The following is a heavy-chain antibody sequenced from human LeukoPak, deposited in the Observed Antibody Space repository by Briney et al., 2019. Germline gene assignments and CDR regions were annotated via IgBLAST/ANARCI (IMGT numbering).Heavy chain of an antibody. V-gene: IGHV4-59*08. Sequence: PSETLSLTCTVSGGTISSYYWSWIRQPPGKGLEWIGYIYYSGSTNYNPSLKSRVTISVDTSKNQFSLKLTSVTAADTAVYYCLRSSSSGRGFYMDVWGKGTTVTVSS. CDR1: GGTISSYY. J-gene: IGHJ6*03. CDR3: LRSSSSGRGFYMDV. CDR2: IYYSGST. D-gene: IGHD6-6*01.